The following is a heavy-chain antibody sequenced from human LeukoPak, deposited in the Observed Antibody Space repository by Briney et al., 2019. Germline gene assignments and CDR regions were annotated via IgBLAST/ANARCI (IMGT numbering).Heavy chain of an antibody. CDR2: TRGRGDHT. D-gene: IGHD6-19*01. J-gene: IGHJ4*02. V-gene: IGHV3-43*01. CDR3: VKEHNTGWPNFDS. CDR1: GFTFKTYT. Sequence: GGSLKLSCAASGFTFKTYTMHWVRQSPGKGLEWVSLTRGRGDHTYYTDSVRGRFTVSRDNRRDSLYLQMNSLRTEDTAFYYCVKEHNTGWPNFDSWGQGTLVTVSS.